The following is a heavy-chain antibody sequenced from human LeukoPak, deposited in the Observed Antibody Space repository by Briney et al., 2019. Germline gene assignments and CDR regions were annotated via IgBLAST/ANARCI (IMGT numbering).Heavy chain of an antibody. J-gene: IGHJ6*03. D-gene: IGHD6-6*01. CDR3: ARVGYSSSSFQDYYYMDV. V-gene: IGHV4-30-2*01. Sequence: SETLSLTCAVSGGSISSGGYSWSWIRQPPGKGLEWIGYIYHSGSTYYNPSLKSRVTISVDRSKNQFSLKLSSVTAADTAVYYCARVGYSSSSFQDYYYMDVWGKGTTVTVSS. CDR1: GGSISSGGYS. CDR2: IYHSGST.